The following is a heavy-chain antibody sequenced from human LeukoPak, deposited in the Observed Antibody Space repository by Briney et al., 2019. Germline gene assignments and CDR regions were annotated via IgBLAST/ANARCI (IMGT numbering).Heavy chain of an antibody. CDR1: GGSFSGSY. Sequence: SETLSLTCAVYGGSFSGSYWSWIRQPPGKGLDFIGEINHSGSTNYNPSLRSRVTISVDTSKNKFSLKLSSVTAADTAVYYCARGKVVLRYFDWPHLNFDYWGQGTLVTVSS. CDR3: ARGKVVLRYFDWPHLNFDY. D-gene: IGHD3-9*01. CDR2: INHSGST. V-gene: IGHV4-34*01. J-gene: IGHJ4*02.